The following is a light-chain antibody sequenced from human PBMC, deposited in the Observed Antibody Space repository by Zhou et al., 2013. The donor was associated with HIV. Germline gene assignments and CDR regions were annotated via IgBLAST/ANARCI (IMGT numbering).Light chain of an antibody. CDR2: AAS. V-gene: IGKV1-NL1*01. Sequence: DIQMTQSPSSLSASVGDRVTITCRASQGISNSLAWYQQKPGKAPKLLLYAASRLESGVPSRFSGSGSGTDYTLTITRLKPEDFASYYCQQYYSSPPTFGGGTEGGDQT. CDR3: QQYYSSPPT. CDR1: QGISNS. J-gene: IGKJ4*01.